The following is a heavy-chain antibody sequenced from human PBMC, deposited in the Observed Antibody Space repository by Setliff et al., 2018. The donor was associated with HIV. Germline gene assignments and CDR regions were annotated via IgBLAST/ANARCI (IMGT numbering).Heavy chain of an antibody. CDR3: ARDVLDLVISVYGF. V-gene: IGHV4-38-2*02. D-gene: IGHD3-22*01. CDR2: IYHTGSY. CDR1: GFSISSRYY. Sequence: SETLSLTCDVSGFSISSRYYCGWIRQSPGKGLEWIGNIYHTGSYYYNPSLNDRATISLDTSKNQFSLKLNPVTAADTAVYYCARDVLDLVISVYGFWGQGIPVTVSS. J-gene: IGHJ4*02.